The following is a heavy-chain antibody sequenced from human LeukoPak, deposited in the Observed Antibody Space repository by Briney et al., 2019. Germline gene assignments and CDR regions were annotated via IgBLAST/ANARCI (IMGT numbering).Heavy chain of an antibody. V-gene: IGHV5-51*01. CDR3: ARIPYYYDSSGCHFDY. J-gene: IGHJ4*02. CDR1: GYSFTSYW. Sequence: GESLKISCXGSGYSFTSYWIGWVRQMAGKGLEWMGIIYPGDSDTRYSPSFQGQVTISADKSISTAYLQWSSLKASDTAMYYCARIPYYYDSSGCHFDYWGQGTLVTVSS. CDR2: IYPGDSDT. D-gene: IGHD3-22*01.